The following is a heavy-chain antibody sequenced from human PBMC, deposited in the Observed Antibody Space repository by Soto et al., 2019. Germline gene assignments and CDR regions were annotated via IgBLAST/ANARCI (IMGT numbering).Heavy chain of an antibody. Sequence: QLQLQESGPGLVKPSETLSLTCTVSGGSISSSSYYWGWIRQPPGKGLEWIGSIYYSGGTYYSPSLKSRVTMSVDTSKNQFSLKLSAVTGADTAVYYCARPSGSYLYYFDYWGQGTLVTVSS. D-gene: IGHD1-26*01. J-gene: IGHJ4*02. CDR1: GGSISSSSYY. CDR3: ARPSGSYLYYFDY. V-gene: IGHV4-39*01. CDR2: IYYSGGT.